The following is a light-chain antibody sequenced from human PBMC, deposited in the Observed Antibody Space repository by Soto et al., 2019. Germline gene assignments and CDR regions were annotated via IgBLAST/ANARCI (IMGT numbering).Light chain of an antibody. CDR3: QRYGSSRT. CDR1: QSVTISS. CDR2: GAS. Sequence: EIVFTQSPRTLPLSPGDRATLSCRASQSVTISSVACDQQKCGQAHRLLIYGASTRATGIPDRFSGSGSGTDFTLIISRLEPEDFAVYYCQRYGSSRTFGQGTKV. V-gene: IGKV3-20*01. J-gene: IGKJ1*01.